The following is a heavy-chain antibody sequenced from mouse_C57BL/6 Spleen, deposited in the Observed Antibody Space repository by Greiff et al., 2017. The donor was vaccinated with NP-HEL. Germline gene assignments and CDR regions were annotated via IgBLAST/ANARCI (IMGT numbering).Heavy chain of an antibody. CDR2: INRDGGST. Sequence: EVKLVESGGGLVQPGESLKLSCESNEYEFPSHDISWVRKTPEKRLELVAAINRDGGSTYYPDTMERRFISARDNTKKTLYLQMSRLRSEDTALYYCARQDSSGYFAYWGQGTLVTVSA. V-gene: IGHV5-2*01. CDR3: ARQDSSGYFAY. CDR1: EYEFPSHD. J-gene: IGHJ3*01. D-gene: IGHD3-2*02.